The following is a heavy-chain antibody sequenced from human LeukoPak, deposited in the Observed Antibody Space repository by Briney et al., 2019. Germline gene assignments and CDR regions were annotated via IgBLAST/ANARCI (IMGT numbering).Heavy chain of an antibody. D-gene: IGHD2/OR15-2a*01. Sequence: GGSLRLSCAASGFTFSSYWMSWVRQAPGKGLEWVGRIASKTYGGTTDYAAPVKGRFTISRDDSKNTLYLQMNSLKSEDTAVYYCIGTFLGYWGQGTLVTVSS. CDR2: IASKTYGGTT. CDR1: GFTFSSYW. J-gene: IGHJ4*02. CDR3: IGTFLGY. V-gene: IGHV3-15*04.